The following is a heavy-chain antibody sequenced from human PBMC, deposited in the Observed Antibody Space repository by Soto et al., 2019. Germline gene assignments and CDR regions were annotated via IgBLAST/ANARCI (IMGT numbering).Heavy chain of an antibody. V-gene: IGHV4-4*02. J-gene: IGHJ4*02. CDR1: GGSFTSNNG. CDR3: ASRDPGTSVDY. Sequence: XATLSLTCAVSGGSFTSNNGWTWVRQPPGQGLEWIGEVYRTGSTNYNPSLKSRVTISLDKSENQFSLKVTSLTAADTAVYYCASRDPGTSVDYWGQGTLVTVSS. D-gene: IGHD1-7*01. CDR2: VYRTGST.